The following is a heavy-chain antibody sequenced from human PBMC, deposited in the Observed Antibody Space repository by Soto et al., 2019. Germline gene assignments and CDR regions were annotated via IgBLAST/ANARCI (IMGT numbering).Heavy chain of an antibody. CDR2: IYYSGST. Sequence: QLQLQESGPGLVKPSETLSLTCTVSGGSISSSSYYWGWIRQPPGKGLEWIGSIYYSGSTYYNPSLKSRVTISVDTSKNQFSLKLSSVTAADTAVYYCARQIAVTSHKGFFDYWGQGTLVTVSS. CDR1: GGSISSSSYY. V-gene: IGHV4-39*01. J-gene: IGHJ4*02. D-gene: IGHD4-17*01. CDR3: ARQIAVTSHKGFFDY.